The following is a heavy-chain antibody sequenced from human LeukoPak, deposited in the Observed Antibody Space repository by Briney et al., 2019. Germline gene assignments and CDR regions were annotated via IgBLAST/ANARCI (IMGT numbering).Heavy chain of an antibody. CDR3: ARDASYNRPAYYFDY. CDR1: GYXFTSYY. J-gene: IGHJ4*02. CDR2: INPSGGST. V-gene: IGHV1-46*01. D-gene: IGHD1-14*01. Sequence: ASVKVSCKASGYXFTSYYIHWVRQAPGQGHEWMGVINPSGGSTRYAQNFQGRVTMTRDTSTSTVYMELSSLRSEDTAVFYCARDASYNRPAYYFDYWGQGTLVAVSS.